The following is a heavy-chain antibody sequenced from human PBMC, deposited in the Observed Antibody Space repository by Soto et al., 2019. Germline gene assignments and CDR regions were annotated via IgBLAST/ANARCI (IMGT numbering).Heavy chain of an antibody. D-gene: IGHD3-16*01. CDR1: GGSFNGFF. CDR3: ARMGPFLGQ. V-gene: IGHV4-34*02. CDR2: VNHSGTT. Sequence: QVQVQQWGAGLLKPSETLSLSCSVSGGSFNGFFWSWIRQPPGKGLEWIGEVNHSGTTKYSPALKSRVTMSADTSKNLFFLNLTSVTDADTAVYSCARMGPFLGQWGQGSLVTVSS. J-gene: IGHJ4*02.